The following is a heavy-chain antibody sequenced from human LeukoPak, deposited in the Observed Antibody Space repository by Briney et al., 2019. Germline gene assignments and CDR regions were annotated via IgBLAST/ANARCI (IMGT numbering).Heavy chain of an antibody. D-gene: IGHD2-2*01. CDR2: ISGSAAST. CDR1: GFTFSSYA. J-gene: IGHJ5*02. Sequence: GGSLRLSCAASGFTFSSYAMSWVRQAPGKGLEWVSVISGSAASTYYTDSVKGRFTISRDNSKNTLYLQMNGLRAEDTAVYYCAKGGLRPIPSFDPWGQGTLSPSPQ. CDR3: AKGGLRPIPSFDP. V-gene: IGHV3-23*01.